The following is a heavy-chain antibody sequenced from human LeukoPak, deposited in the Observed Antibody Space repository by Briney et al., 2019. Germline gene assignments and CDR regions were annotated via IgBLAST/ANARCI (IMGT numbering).Heavy chain of an antibody. J-gene: IGHJ3*02. CDR2: IYHSGST. D-gene: IGHD6-19*01. Sequence: LRLSCAASGFTFSSYAMSWIRQPPGKGLEWIGYIYHSGSTYYNPSLKSRVTISVDRSKNQFSLKLSSVTAADTAVYYCARVLIAVAAPDAFDIWGQGTMVTVSS. CDR1: GFTFSSYA. CDR3: ARVLIAVAAPDAFDI. V-gene: IGHV4-30-2*01.